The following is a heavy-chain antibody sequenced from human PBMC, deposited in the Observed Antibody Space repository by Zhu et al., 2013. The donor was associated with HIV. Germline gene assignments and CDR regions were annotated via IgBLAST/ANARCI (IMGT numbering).Heavy chain of an antibody. V-gene: IGHV1-69*06. CDR2: IIPIFGTA. J-gene: IGHJ4*02. CDR1: GGTFSSYA. D-gene: IGHD5-12*01. Sequence: QVQLVQSGAEVKKPGSSVKVSCKASGGTFSSYAISWVRQAPGQGLEWMGGIIPIFGTANYAQKFQGRVTITADKSTSTAYMELSSLRSEDTAVYYCARSIDRGYSGYAYRGIAAAATGLDFDYWGQGTLVTVSS. CDR3: ARSIDRGYSGYAYRGIAAAATGLDFDY.